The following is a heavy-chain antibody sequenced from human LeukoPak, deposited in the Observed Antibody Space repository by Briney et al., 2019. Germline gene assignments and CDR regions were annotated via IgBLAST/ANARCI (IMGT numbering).Heavy chain of an antibody. CDR1: GGSVSDYY. D-gene: IGHD2-8*01. CDR2: IYYTGST. CDR3: ARDPATECSNGVCYKASWFDP. J-gene: IGHJ5*02. Sequence: SETLSLTCTVSGGSVSDYYWSWIRQSPGKGLEWIGYIYYTGSTSYNPSLRSRVTMSADTSKNQFSLKLSSVTAADTAMYYCARDPATECSNGVCYKASWFDPWGQGTLVTVSS. V-gene: IGHV4-59*02.